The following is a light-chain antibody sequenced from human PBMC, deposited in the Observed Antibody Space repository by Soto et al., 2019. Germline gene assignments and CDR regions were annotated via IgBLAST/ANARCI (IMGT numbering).Light chain of an antibody. CDR2: DAS. CDR1: QSVRSSY. CDR3: QQYGGSPT. Sequence: EIVLTQSPGTLSLSPGERATLSCRASQSVRSSYLAWYQQKPGQPPRLLIYDASNRATGVPDRFSGSGSGTDFTLAISRLEPEDFAVYYCQQYGGSPTFGLRTKVEIK. V-gene: IGKV3-20*01. J-gene: IGKJ1*01.